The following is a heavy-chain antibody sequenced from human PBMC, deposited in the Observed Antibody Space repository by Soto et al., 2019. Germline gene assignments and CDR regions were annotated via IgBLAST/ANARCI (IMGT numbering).Heavy chain of an antibody. V-gene: IGHV3-30*03. Sequence: QVQLVESGGGVVQPGTSLRLSCKASGFIFRDYFLHWVRQAPGKGLDGLAVLSFDGTAEYYADSTRGRFTISRDIPKSTTYLVINNVRREDTAMYYCARVATRLQSMEVLEYWGQGTLVTVPS. CDR3: ARVATRLQSMEVLEY. J-gene: IGHJ4*02. CDR2: LSFDGTAE. CDR1: GFIFRDYF. D-gene: IGHD2-21*02.